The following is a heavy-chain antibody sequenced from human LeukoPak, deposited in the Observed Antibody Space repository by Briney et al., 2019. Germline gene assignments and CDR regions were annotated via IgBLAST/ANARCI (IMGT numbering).Heavy chain of an antibody. J-gene: IGHJ4*02. CDR2: ISGGGGST. D-gene: IGHD1-26*01. Sequence: GRSLRLSCAASGFTFTSYSMNWVRQALGKGLEWVSTISGGGGSTYYADSVKGRFTISRDNSKNTLYLQVNSLRAEDTAVYYCAKGGKWDVTPFDYWGQGTLVTVSS. CDR1: GFTFTSYS. CDR3: AKGGKWDVTPFDY. V-gene: IGHV3-23*01.